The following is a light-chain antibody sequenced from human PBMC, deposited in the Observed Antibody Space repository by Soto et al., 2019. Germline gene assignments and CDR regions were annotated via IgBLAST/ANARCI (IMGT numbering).Light chain of an antibody. CDR3: QQYDISPWT. CDR2: DSY. V-gene: IGKV3-20*01. Sequence: EIVLTQSPATLSLSPGERATLSCRASQRLSSNFLAWYQKKPGQPPRLLIYDSYTRSTGFPDRFSGSGSGTDFTLTIIRLEPEDCAVYYCQQYDISPWTFGQGTKVEIK. J-gene: IGKJ1*01. CDR1: QRLSSNF.